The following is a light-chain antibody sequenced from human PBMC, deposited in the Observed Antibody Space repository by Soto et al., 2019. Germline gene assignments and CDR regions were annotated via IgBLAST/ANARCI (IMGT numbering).Light chain of an antibody. CDR2: NNN. CDR3: AAWDDSLNGLV. V-gene: IGLV1-44*01. Sequence: QPVLTQPPSASGTPGQRVTICCSGSSSNIGSNTVNWYQQLPGTAPKLLIYNNNQRPSGVPDRFSGSKSGTSASLAISGLQSEDEADYYCAAWDDSLNGLVFGTGTKLTVL. CDR1: SSNIGSNT. J-gene: IGLJ1*01.